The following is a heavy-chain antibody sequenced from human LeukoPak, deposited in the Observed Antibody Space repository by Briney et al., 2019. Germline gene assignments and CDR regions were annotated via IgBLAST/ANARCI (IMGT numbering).Heavy chain of an antibody. CDR2: IYSGGST. V-gene: IGHV3-66*01. D-gene: IGHD6-13*01. CDR1: GFTLNTYG. CDR3: ARGAAAGTDYFDY. Sequence: GGSLRLSCAGSGFTLNTYGMHWVRQPPGKGLEWVSVIYSGGSTYYADSVKGRFTISRDNSKNTLYLQMNSLRAEDTAVYYCARGAAAGTDYFDYWGQGTLVTVSS. J-gene: IGHJ4*02.